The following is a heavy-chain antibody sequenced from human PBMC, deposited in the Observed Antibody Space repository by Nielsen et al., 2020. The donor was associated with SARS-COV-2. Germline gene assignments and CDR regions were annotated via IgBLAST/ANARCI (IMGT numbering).Heavy chain of an antibody. CDR1: GFTFSSYE. J-gene: IGHJ5*02. CDR2: ISSSSSYI. Sequence: GESLKISCAASGFTFSSYEMNWVRQAPGKGLEWVSSISSSSSYIYYADSVKGRFTISRDNAKNSLYLQMNSLRAEDTAVYYCVVMYGDSSRRNWFDPWGQGTLVTVSS. CDR3: VVMYGDSSRRNWFDP. V-gene: IGHV3-21*01. D-gene: IGHD4-17*01.